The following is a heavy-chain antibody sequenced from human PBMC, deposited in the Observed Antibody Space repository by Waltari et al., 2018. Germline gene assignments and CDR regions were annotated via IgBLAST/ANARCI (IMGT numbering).Heavy chain of an antibody. V-gene: IGHV3-43*01. Sequence: EVQLVESGGVVVQPGGSLRLSCAASGFTFDDYTMHWVRQAPGKGLGWVSLISWDGGSTYYADSVKGRFTISRDNSKNSLYLQMNSLRTEDTALYYCAKVGIAVAEMYYFDYWGQGTLVTVSS. J-gene: IGHJ4*02. D-gene: IGHD6-19*01. CDR3: AKVGIAVAEMYYFDY. CDR1: GFTFDDYT. CDR2: ISWDGGST.